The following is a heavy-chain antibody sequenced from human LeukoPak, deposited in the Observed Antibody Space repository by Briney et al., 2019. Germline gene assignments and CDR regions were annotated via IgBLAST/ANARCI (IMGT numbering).Heavy chain of an antibody. J-gene: IGHJ4*02. Sequence: PGGSLRLSCTASGFPFSSYAIYWVRQAPGKGLVWVARVHGDGYSISYADSVKGRFTISRDNAKNTLYLQMNSLRAEDTAVYYCASGGYSGSYCLDSWGQGTLVTVSS. CDR2: VHGDGYSI. V-gene: IGHV3-74*01. CDR3: ASGGYSGSYCLDS. D-gene: IGHD1-26*01. CDR1: GFPFSSYA.